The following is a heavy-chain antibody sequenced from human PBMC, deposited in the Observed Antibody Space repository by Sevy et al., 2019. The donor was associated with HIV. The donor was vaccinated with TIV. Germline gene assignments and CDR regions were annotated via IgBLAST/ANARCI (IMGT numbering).Heavy chain of an antibody. CDR2: IHYSGST. D-gene: IGHD5-12*01. CDR1: GGPISSYY. CDR3: ARAPPVRSGDDSLNWFDP. J-gene: IGHJ5*02. V-gene: IGHV4-59*01. Sequence: SETMSLTCSVSGGPISSYYWSWIRQPPGKRLEWIGYIHYSGSTNYNPSLNSRLTISVDTSKNQFSLRLTSVTAADTAVYYGARAPPVRSGDDSLNWFDPWGQGILVTVSS.